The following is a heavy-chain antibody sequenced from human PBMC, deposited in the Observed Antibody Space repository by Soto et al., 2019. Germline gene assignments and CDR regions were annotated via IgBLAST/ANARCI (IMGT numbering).Heavy chain of an antibody. CDR2: IWYDGSNK. CDR1: GFTFSSDG. J-gene: IGHJ6*02. Sequence: GGSLRLSCAASGFTFSSDGMHWVRQAPGKGLEWVAVIWYDGSNKYYADSVKGRFTISRDNSKNTLYLQMNSLRAEDTAVYYCARDPYYDFWSGYYLPGHYYGMDVWGQGTTVTVSS. D-gene: IGHD3-3*01. CDR3: ARDPYYDFWSGYYLPGHYYGMDV. V-gene: IGHV3-33*01.